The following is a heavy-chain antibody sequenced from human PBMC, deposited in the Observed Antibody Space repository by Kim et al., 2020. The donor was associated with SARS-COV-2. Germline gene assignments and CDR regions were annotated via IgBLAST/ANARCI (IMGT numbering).Heavy chain of an antibody. J-gene: IGHJ4*02. Sequence: SETLSLTCAVYGGSFSGYYWSWIRQPPGKGLEWIGEINHSGSTNYNPSLKSRVTISVDTSKNQFSLKLSSVTAADTAVYYCARGQTYYYDSSGYYYATNKKLTPIYYFDYWGQGTLVTVSS. CDR1: GGSFSGYY. V-gene: IGHV4-34*01. D-gene: IGHD3-22*01. CDR2: INHSGST. CDR3: ARGQTYYYDSSGYYYATNKKLTPIYYFDY.